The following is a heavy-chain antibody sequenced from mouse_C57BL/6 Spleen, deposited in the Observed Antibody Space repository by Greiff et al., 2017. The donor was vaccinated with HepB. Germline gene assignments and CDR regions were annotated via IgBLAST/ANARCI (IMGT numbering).Heavy chain of an antibody. CDR3: ARDYYYGGDYAMDY. D-gene: IGHD1-1*01. J-gene: IGHJ4*01. CDR1: GYSITSGYY. V-gene: IGHV3-6*01. Sequence: VQLQESGPGLVKPSQSLSLTCSVTGYSITSGYYWNWIRQFPGNKLEWMGYISYDGSNNYNPSLKNRISITRDTSKNQFFLKLNSVTTEDTATYYCARDYYYGGDYAMDYWGQGTSVTVSS. CDR2: ISYDGSN.